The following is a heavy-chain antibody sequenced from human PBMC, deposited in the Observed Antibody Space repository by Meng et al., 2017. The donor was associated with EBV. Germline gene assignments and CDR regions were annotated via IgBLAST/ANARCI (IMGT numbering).Heavy chain of an antibody. Sequence: GSAVKGAGKTSGGPFRYYAISWVRQAPGQGLAWKGGIIRIFGTANYAQKFQGRVTITANKSTSTAYMELSSLRSEDTAVYYCARAEIAAAGRLDYWGQGTLVTVSS. CDR3: ARAEIAAAGRLDY. CDR1: GGPFRYYA. D-gene: IGHD6-13*01. CDR2: IIRIFGTA. V-gene: IGHV1-69*06. J-gene: IGHJ4*02.